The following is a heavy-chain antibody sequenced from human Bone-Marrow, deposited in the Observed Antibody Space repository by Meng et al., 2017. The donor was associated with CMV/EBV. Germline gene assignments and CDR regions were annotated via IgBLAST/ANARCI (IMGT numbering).Heavy chain of an antibody. CDR3: AKDLAYSYVIHYYYYGMDV. CDR1: GFTFSSYG. Sequence: GESLKISCAASGFTFSSYGMHWVRQAPGKGLEWVAFIRYDGSNKYYADSVKGRFTISRDNSKNTLYLQMNSLRAEDTAVYYCAKDLAYSYVIHYYYYGMDVWGQGTTVTVPS. CDR2: IRYDGSNK. J-gene: IGHJ6*02. V-gene: IGHV3-30*02. D-gene: IGHD5-18*01.